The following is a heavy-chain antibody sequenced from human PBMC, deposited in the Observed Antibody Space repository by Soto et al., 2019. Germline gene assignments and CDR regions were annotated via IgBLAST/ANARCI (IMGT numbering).Heavy chain of an antibody. D-gene: IGHD5-18*01. J-gene: IGHJ4*02. V-gene: IGHV5-51*01. CDR3: VRRSGYSYGYYFDY. CDR1: GYRFTNYW. Sequence: LGESLKISCKGSGYRFTNYWIGWVRQMPGKGLEWMGIIYPGDSDTTYSASFQGQVTISADKSISTAYLQWSSLKASDTAMYYCVRRSGYSYGYYFDYWGQGSLVTSPQ. CDR2: IYPGDSDT.